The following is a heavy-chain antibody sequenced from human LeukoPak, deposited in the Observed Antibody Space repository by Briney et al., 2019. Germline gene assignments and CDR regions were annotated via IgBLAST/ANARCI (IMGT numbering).Heavy chain of an antibody. V-gene: IGHV3-23*01. Sequence: RGSLRLSCAASGFTFSSYAMSWVRQAPGKGLEWVSAISGSGGSTYYADSVKGRFTISRDNSKNTLYLQMNSLRAEDTAVYYCAKTPYGDYTYFDYWGQGTLVTVSS. D-gene: IGHD4-17*01. CDR1: GFTFSSYA. J-gene: IGHJ4*02. CDR3: AKTPYGDYTYFDY. CDR2: ISGSGGST.